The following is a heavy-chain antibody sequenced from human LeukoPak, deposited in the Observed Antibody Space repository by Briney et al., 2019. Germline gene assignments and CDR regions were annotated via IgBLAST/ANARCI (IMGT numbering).Heavy chain of an antibody. J-gene: IGHJ4*02. CDR2: INPNSGGT. Sequence: ASVKVSCKASGYTFTGYYMHWVRQAPGQGLEWMGWINPNSGGTNYAQKFQARVTMTRDTSISTAYMELSRLRSDDTAVYHCARVPVYSSGWYYFDYWGQGTLVTVSS. V-gene: IGHV1-2*02. D-gene: IGHD6-19*01. CDR3: ARVPVYSSGWYYFDY. CDR1: GYTFTGYY.